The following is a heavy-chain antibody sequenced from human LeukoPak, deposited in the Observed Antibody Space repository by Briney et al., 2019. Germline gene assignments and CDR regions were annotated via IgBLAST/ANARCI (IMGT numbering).Heavy chain of an antibody. CDR2: INHSGST. V-gene: IGHV4-34*01. CDR1: GGSFSGYY. D-gene: IGHD4-17*01. J-gene: IGHJ3*02. Sequence: PSETLSLTCAVYGGSFSGYYWSWIRQPPGKGLEWIGEINHSGSTNYNPSLKSRVTISVDTSKNQFSLKLSSVTAADTAVYYYARHLKGYGDYVLAFDIWGQGTMVTVSS. CDR3: ARHLKGYGDYVLAFDI.